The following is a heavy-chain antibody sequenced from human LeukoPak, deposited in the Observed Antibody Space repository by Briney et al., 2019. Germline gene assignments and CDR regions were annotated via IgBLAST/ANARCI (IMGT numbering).Heavy chain of an antibody. CDR3: ANGGDSSSWYGTLDY. Sequence: GGSLRLSCAASGFTFSSYSMNWVRQAPGKGLEWVSYISSSSSTIYYADSVKGRFTISRDNAKNSLYLQMNSLRAEDTAVYYCANGGDSSSWYGTLDYWGQGTLVTVSS. CDR1: GFTFSSYS. J-gene: IGHJ4*02. CDR2: ISSSSSTI. D-gene: IGHD6-13*01. V-gene: IGHV3-48*04.